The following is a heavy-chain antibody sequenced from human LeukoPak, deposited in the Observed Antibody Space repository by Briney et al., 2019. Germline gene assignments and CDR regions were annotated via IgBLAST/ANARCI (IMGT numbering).Heavy chain of an antibody. J-gene: IGHJ5*02. CDR2: INPNSGGT. V-gene: IGHV1-2*04. CDR1: GYTFTGHY. Sequence: GASVKVSCKASGYTFTGHYMHWVRQAPGQGLEWMGWINPNSGGTNYAQKFQGWVTMTRDTSISTAYMELSRLRSDDTAVYYCAREGYDILTGYYRNWFDPWGQGTLVTVSS. CDR3: AREGYDILTGYYRNWFDP. D-gene: IGHD3-9*01.